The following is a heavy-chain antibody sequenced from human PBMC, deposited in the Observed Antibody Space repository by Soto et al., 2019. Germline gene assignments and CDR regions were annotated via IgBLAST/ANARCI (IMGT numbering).Heavy chain of an antibody. D-gene: IGHD4-17*01. CDR1: GYTFSNYG. V-gene: IGHV1-18*01. CDR2: ISAYNGNT. Sequence: ASVKVSCKASGYTFSNYGISWVRQAPGQGLEWMGWISAYNGNTNYAQKLQGRVTMTTDTSTSTAYMELRSLRSDDTAVYYCARVLLDGDYEEGSGYYYDMDVWGQGTTVTVSS. J-gene: IGHJ6*02. CDR3: ARVLLDGDYEEGSGYYYDMDV.